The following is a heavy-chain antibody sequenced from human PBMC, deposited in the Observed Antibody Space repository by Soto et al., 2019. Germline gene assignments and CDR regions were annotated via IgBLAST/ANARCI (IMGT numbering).Heavy chain of an antibody. D-gene: IGHD6-13*01. J-gene: IGHJ6*02. Sequence: GESLKISCKGSGYSFTSYWISWVRQMPGKGLEWMGRIDPSDSYTNYSPSFQGHVTISADKSISTAYLQWSSLKASDTAMYYCATRIAAAGSYYYYGMDVWGQGTTVTVSS. V-gene: IGHV5-10-1*01. CDR1: GYSFTSYW. CDR3: ATRIAAAGSYYYYGMDV. CDR2: IDPSDSYT.